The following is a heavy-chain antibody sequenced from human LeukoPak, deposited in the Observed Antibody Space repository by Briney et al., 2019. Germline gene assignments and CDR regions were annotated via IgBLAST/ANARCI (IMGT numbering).Heavy chain of an antibody. Sequence: GASVKVSCKASGYTFTGYYMHWVRQAPGQGLEWMGWINPSSGGTNYAQKFQGRVTMTRDTSISTAYMELSRLRSDDTAVYYCARSTSGWIDNWFDPWGQGTLVTVSS. CDR2: INPSSGGT. CDR1: GYTFTGYY. CDR3: ARSTSGWIDNWFDP. V-gene: IGHV1-2*02. D-gene: IGHD6-19*01. J-gene: IGHJ5*02.